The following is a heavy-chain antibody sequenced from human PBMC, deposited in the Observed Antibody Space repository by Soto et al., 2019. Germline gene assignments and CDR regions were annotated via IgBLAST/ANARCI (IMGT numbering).Heavy chain of an antibody. J-gene: IGHJ4*02. CDR1: CDIVTGYY. CDR3: AREAYYYDSSGYYPLDY. V-gene: IGHV1-2*02. D-gene: IGHD3-22*01. Sequence: ASGEVCSKASCDIVTGYYMHLSRQEPGQWLEYIGWINPNSGGTNYAQKFQGRVTMTRDTSISTAYMELSRLRSDDTAVYYCAREAYYYDSSGYYPLDYWGQGTLVTVSS. CDR2: INPNSGGT.